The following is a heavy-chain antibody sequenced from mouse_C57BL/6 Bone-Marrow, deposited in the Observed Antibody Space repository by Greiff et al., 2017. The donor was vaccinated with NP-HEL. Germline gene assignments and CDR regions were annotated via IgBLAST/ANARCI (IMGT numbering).Heavy chain of an antibody. Sequence: QVQLKQPGAELVKPGASVKLSCKASGYTFTSYWMHWVKQRPGQGLEWIGMIHPNSGSTNYNEKFKSKATLTVDKSSSTAYMQLSSLTSEDSAVYYCARGYYGSSYPLGWGTGTTVTVSS. CDR1: GYTFTSYW. V-gene: IGHV1-64*01. J-gene: IGHJ1*03. CDR3: ARGYYGSSYPLG. CDR2: IHPNSGST. D-gene: IGHD1-1*01.